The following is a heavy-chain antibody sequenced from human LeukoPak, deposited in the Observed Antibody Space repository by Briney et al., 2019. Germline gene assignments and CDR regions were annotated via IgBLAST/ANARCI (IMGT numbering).Heavy chain of an antibody. CDR3: ARGTPSARPGEFDY. Sequence: PGRSLRLSCAASGFTFSSYAMHWVRQAPGKGLEWVAVISYDGSNKYYADSVEGRFTISRDNSKNTLYLQMNSLRAEDTAVYYCARGTPSARPGEFDYWGQGTLVTVSS. CDR1: GFTFSSYA. CDR2: ISYDGSNK. D-gene: IGHD2-15*01. V-gene: IGHV3-30*04. J-gene: IGHJ4*02.